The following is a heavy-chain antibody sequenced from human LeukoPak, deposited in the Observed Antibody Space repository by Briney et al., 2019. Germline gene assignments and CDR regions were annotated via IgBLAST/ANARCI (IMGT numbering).Heavy chain of an antibody. CDR2: IYHSGST. Sequence: SQTLSLTCTVSGGSISSGGYYWSWIRQPPGKGLEWIGYIYHSGSTYYNPSLKSRVTISVDRSKNQFSLELSSVTAADTAVYYCATTGLNGEDYFDYWGQGTLVTVSS. CDR1: GGSISSGGYY. V-gene: IGHV4-30-2*01. CDR3: ATTGLNGEDYFDY. J-gene: IGHJ4*02. D-gene: IGHD3-10*01.